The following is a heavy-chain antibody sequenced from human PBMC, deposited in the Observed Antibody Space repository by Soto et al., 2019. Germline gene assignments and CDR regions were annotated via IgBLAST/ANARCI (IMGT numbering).Heavy chain of an antibody. Sequence: QVQLVQSGAEVKKPGSSVKVSCKASGGTFSSYAISWVRQAPGQGLEWMGGIIPIFGTANYAQKFQGRVTITADESTSTAYMELSSRRSEDTAVYYCARGGEDIVGPPANYWGQGTLVTVSS. V-gene: IGHV1-69*12. CDR1: GGTFSSYA. CDR2: IIPIFGTA. J-gene: IGHJ4*02. D-gene: IGHD5-12*01. CDR3: ARGGEDIVGPPANY.